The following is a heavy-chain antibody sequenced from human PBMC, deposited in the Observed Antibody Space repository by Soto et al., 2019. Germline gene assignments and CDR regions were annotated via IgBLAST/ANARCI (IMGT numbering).Heavy chain of an antibody. CDR3: ARVDESIAAAGPNWFDP. CDR2: IYYSGST. CDR1: GGSISSGGYY. V-gene: IGHV4-31*03. Sequence: SETLSLTCTVSGGSISSGGYYWSWIRQHPGKGLEWIGYIYYSGSTYYNPSLKSRVTISVDTSKNQFSLKLSSVTAADTAVYYCARVDESIAAAGPNWFDPWGQGTLVTV. J-gene: IGHJ5*02. D-gene: IGHD6-13*01.